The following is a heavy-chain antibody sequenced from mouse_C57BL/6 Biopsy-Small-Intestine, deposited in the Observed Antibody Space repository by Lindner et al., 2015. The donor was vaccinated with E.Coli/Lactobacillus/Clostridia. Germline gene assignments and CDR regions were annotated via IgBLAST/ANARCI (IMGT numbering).Heavy chain of an antibody. D-gene: IGHD3-3*01. CDR1: GYALSNSW. V-gene: IGHV1-82*01. J-gene: IGHJ2*01. Sequence: VQLQESGPELVKPGASVKISCKASGYALSNSWMNWVKQWPGKGLEWIGRIYLGNGDTNYNGKFKAKATLTADKSSSTAYMQLNSLTSEDSAVYFCARGTRLDFWGQGTTLTVSS. CDR3: ARGTRLDF. CDR2: IYLGNGDT.